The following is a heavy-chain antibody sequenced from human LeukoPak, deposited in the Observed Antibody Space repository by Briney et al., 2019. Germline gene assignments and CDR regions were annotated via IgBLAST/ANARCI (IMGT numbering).Heavy chain of an antibody. V-gene: IGHV1-69*04. J-gene: IGHJ3*02. CDR1: GGTFSSYA. Sequence: ASVEVSCKASGGTFSSYAISWVRQAPGQGLEWMGRIIPMIGTAKYAQKFQGRVTFTADTSTNTAYMELSSLTSEDTALYFCAKGATVGKEALDIWGQGSLVTVSS. CDR2: IIPMIGTA. CDR3: AKGATVGKEALDI. D-gene: IGHD1-14*01.